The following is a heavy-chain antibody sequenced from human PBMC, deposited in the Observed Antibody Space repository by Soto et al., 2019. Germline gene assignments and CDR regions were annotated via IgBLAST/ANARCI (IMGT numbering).Heavy chain of an antibody. D-gene: IGHD6-19*01. Sequence: QVHLVESGGGLVKPGGTLRLSCAVSGFTFSDYYMSWIRQAPGKGLEWVSYISSGGNSIYYADSVKGRFTISRDDAKNSLFLQMNSLRAEDTAVYYCGRYSSGWYHGPFDYWGQGTLVTVSS. J-gene: IGHJ4*02. CDR3: GRYSSGWYHGPFDY. V-gene: IGHV3-11*01. CDR1: GFTFSDYY. CDR2: ISSGGNSI.